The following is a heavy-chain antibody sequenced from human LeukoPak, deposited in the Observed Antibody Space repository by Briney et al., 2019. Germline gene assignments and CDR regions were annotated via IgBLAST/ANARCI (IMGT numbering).Heavy chain of an antibody. J-gene: IGHJ4*02. D-gene: IGHD6-19*01. V-gene: IGHV4-59*08. CDR2: IYYSGST. CDR1: GGSISRYY. CDR3: ARSRGWFPDY. Sequence: SETLSLTCTVSGGSISRYYWSWIRQPPGKGLEWIGYIYYSGSTNYNPSLKSRVTISVDTSKNQFSLKLSSVTAADTAVYYCARSRGWFPDYWGQGTLVTVSS.